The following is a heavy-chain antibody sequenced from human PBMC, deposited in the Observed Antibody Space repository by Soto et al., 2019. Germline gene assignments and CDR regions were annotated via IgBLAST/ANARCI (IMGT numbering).Heavy chain of an antibody. D-gene: IGHD2-21*02. V-gene: IGHV3-33*01. CDR2: IWYDGSSK. J-gene: IGHJ4*02. CDR3: ARDFVGGDYHFDY. Sequence: QVQLVESGGGVVQPGRSLRLSCAASGFTFSRYALHWVRQAPGKGLEWVAVIWYDGSSKFYADSVKGRFTISRDTSKNKLYLEVKSLRVEDTAVYYCARDFVGGDYHFDYWGQGTLVTVSS. CDR1: GFTFSRYA.